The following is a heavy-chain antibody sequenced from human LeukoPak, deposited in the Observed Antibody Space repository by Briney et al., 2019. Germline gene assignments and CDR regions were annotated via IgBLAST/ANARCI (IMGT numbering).Heavy chain of an antibody. Sequence: GESLKISCKGSGYSFTSYWIGWVRQMPGKGLEWMGITYPGDSDTRYSPSFQGQVTISADKSISTAYLQWSSLKASDTAMYYCARQPYYYDILTGYKYNWFDPWGQGTLVTVSS. CDR3: ARQPYYYDILTGYKYNWFDP. CDR2: TYPGDSDT. V-gene: IGHV5-51*01. CDR1: GYSFTSYW. J-gene: IGHJ5*02. D-gene: IGHD3-9*01.